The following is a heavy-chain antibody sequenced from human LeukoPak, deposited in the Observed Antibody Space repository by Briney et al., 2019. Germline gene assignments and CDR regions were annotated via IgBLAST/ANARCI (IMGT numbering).Heavy chain of an antibody. V-gene: IGHV4-59*01. D-gene: IGHD4-17*01. Sequence: SETLSLTCAVSGGSISSYHWSWIRQPPGKGLEWIGYIYYSGSTNYNPSLKSRVTISLDTSKKQFSLKLSSVTAADTAVYYCARSFVNYGDPHWFDPWGQGTLVTVSS. CDR3: ARSFVNYGDPHWFDP. J-gene: IGHJ5*02. CDR2: IYYSGST. CDR1: GGSISSYH.